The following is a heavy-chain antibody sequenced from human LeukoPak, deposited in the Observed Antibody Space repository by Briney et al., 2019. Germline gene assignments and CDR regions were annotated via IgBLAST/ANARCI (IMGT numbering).Heavy chain of an antibody. CDR1: GYTFTSYY. CDR3: ARRERPPAYRSTSWIDY. Sequence: EASVKVSCKASGYTFTSYYMHWVRQAPGQGLEWMGIINPSGGSTSYAQKFQGRVTMTRDTSTSTVYMELSSLRSEDTAVYYCARRERPPAYRSTSWIDYWGQGTLVTVSS. D-gene: IGHD2-2*01. J-gene: IGHJ4*02. CDR2: INPSGGST. V-gene: IGHV1-46*01.